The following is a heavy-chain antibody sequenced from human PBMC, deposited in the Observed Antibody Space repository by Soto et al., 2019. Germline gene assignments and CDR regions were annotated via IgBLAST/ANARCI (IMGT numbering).Heavy chain of an antibody. CDR2: INAGNGNT. CDR3: ARDGADSGNYDILTGYPASDAFDI. Sequence: ASVKVSCKASGYTFTSYAMHWERQAPGQRLERMGWINAGNGNTKYSQKFQGRVTITRDTSASTAYMELSSLRSEDTAVYYCARDGADSGNYDILTGYPASDAFDIWGQGTMVTVSS. D-gene: IGHD3-9*01. V-gene: IGHV1-3*01. CDR1: GYTFTSYA. J-gene: IGHJ3*02.